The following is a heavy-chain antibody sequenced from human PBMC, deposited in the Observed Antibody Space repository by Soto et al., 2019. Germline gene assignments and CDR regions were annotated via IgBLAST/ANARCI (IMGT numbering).Heavy chain of an antibody. J-gene: IGHJ3*02. D-gene: IGHD4-17*01. Sequence: PSETLSLTCTVSGGSISSSSYYWGWIRQPPGKGLEWIGSIYYSGSTYYSPSLKSRVTISVDTSKNQFSLKLSSVTAADTAVYYCARHRFQTYGLTKRSGAFDIWGQGTMVTVSS. CDR2: IYYSGST. CDR3: ARHRFQTYGLTKRSGAFDI. V-gene: IGHV4-39*01. CDR1: GGSISSSSYY.